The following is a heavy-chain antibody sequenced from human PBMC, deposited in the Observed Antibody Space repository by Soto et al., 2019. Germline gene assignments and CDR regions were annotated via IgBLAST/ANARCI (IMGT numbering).Heavy chain of an antibody. Sequence: AASVKVSCKASGGTFSSYAISWVRQAPGQGLEWMGGIIPIFGTANYAQKFQGRVTITADESTSTAYMELSGLRSEDTAVYYCAIAAAGIRWFDPWGQGTLVTVSA. CDR1: GGTFSSYA. D-gene: IGHD6-13*01. CDR2: IIPIFGTA. CDR3: AIAAAGIRWFDP. J-gene: IGHJ5*02. V-gene: IGHV1-69*13.